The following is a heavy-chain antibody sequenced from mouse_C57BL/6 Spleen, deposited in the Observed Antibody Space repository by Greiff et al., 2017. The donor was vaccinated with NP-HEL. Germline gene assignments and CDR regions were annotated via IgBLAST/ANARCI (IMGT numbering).Heavy chain of an antibody. CDR3: ATGISWEIWFAY. CDR2: INPNNGGT. Sequence: EVQLQQSGPELVKPGASVKIPCKASGYTFTDYNMDWVKQSHGKSLEWIGDINPNNGGTIYNQTFKGKATLTVDKSSSTAYMEVRSLTSDDTAVYYCATGISWEIWFAYWGQGPLVTVSA. V-gene: IGHV1-18*01. D-gene: IGHD1-1*01. J-gene: IGHJ3*01. CDR1: GYTFTDYN.